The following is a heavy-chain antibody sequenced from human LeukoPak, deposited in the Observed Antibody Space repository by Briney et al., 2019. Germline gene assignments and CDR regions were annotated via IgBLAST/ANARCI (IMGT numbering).Heavy chain of an antibody. CDR2: INHSGST. Sequence: PSETLSLTCAVYGGPFSGYYWSWIRQPPGKGLEWIGEINHSGSTNYNPSLKSRVTISVDTSKNQFSLKLSSVTAADTAVYYCARGIYDFWSGYSKPNYYYYMDVWGKGTTVTVSS. CDR3: ARGIYDFWSGYSKPNYYYYMDV. V-gene: IGHV4-34*01. D-gene: IGHD3-3*01. J-gene: IGHJ6*03. CDR1: GGPFSGYY.